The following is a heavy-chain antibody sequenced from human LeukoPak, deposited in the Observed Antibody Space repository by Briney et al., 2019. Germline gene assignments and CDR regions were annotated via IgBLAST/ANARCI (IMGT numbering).Heavy chain of an antibody. D-gene: IGHD3-9*01. CDR1: GGSISSYY. J-gene: IGHJ4*02. CDR2: IYYSGST. V-gene: IGHV4-59*01. CDR3: ARVTGYMIEDYFDY. Sequence: SETLSLTCTVSGGSISSYYWSWIRQPPGKGLEWIGYIYYSGSTNYNPSLKSRVTISVDTSKNHCSLKLSSVTAADTAVYYCARVTGYMIEDYFDYWGQGTLLTVSS.